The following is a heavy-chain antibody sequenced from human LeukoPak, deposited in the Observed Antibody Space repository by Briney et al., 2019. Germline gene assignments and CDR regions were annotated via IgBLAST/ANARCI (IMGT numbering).Heavy chain of an antibody. CDR3: ARYYYGSGSYGMDV. CDR1: GFTFSSYG. D-gene: IGHD3-10*01. CDR2: IWYDGSNK. V-gene: IGHV3-33*01. J-gene: IGHJ6*02. Sequence: GGSLRLSCAASGFTFSSYGMHWVRQAPGKGLEWVAVIWYDGSNKCYADSVKGRFTISRDNSKNTLYLQMNSLRAEDTAVYYCARYYYGSGSYGMDVWGQGTTVTVSS.